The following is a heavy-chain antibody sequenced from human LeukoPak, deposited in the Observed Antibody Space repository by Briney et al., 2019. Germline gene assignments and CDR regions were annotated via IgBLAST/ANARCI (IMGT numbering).Heavy chain of an antibody. V-gene: IGHV3-23*01. CDR2: IGGRDGST. Sequence: GGSLRLSCAAPGFTFSSYGMSWVRQAPGKGLEWVSAIGGRDGSTYYADSVKGRFTISRDNSKNTLYVQMNSLRAEDTAVYYCAKGHYYGSGSLDYWGQGTLVTVSS. CDR3: AKGHYYGSGSLDY. CDR1: GFTFSSYG. D-gene: IGHD3-10*01. J-gene: IGHJ4*02.